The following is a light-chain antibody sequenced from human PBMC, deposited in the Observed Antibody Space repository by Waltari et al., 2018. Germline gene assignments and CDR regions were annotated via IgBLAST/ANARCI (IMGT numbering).Light chain of an antibody. CDR3: QQYYSTPHT. CDR1: QSVLYSSNNNNY. V-gene: IGKV4-1*01. CDR2: WAS. J-gene: IGKJ3*01. Sequence: DIVMTQSPDSPAVSLGERATINCKSSQSVLYSSNNNNYLAWYQQKPGQPPKLLIYWASTRESGVPDRFSGSGSGIDFTLTISSLQAEDVAVYYCQQYYSTPHTFGPGTKVDIK.